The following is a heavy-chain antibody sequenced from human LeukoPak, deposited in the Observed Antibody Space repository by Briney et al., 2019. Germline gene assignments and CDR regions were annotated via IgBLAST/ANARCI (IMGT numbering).Heavy chain of an antibody. J-gene: IGHJ4*02. CDR3: ARDQAPEYYYDSSGTTMGY. V-gene: IGHV3-7*01. CDR2: IKEDGSEK. Sequence: GGSLRLSCAASGFTFSTYWMSWVRQAPGKGLEWVANIKEDGSEKYYVDSVKGRFTISRDNAKNSLYLQMNSLRAEDTAAYYCARDQAPEYYYDSSGTTMGYWGQGTLVTVSS. D-gene: IGHD3-22*01. CDR1: GFTFSTYW.